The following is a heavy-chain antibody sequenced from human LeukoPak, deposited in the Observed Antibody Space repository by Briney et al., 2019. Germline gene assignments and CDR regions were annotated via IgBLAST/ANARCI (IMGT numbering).Heavy chain of an antibody. D-gene: IGHD2-8*02. J-gene: IGHJ4*02. CDR2: IKDKFYSETT. CDR3: TTVTVCTGSSCPGAFDH. Sequence: NSGGSLRLSCAASEITFNDTWMNWVRQAPGKGLEWVGRIKDKFYSETTDYAAPVKGRFIISRDDSKKTVYLQMNSLKADDTAVYFCTTVTVCTGSSCPGAFDHWGQGTVVTVSS. V-gene: IGHV3-15*01. CDR1: EITFNDTW.